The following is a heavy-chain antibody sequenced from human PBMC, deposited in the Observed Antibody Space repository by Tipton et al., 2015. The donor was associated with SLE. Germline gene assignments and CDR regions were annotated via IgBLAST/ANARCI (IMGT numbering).Heavy chain of an antibody. J-gene: IGHJ2*01. CDR1: RFTFSSYW. Sequence: RSLRLSCEASRFTFSSYWMSWVRQAPGKGLEWVAVIWYDGGNKYYADSVKGRFTISRDNSKNTLYLQMNNLRAEDTALYYCAKEHSSGWIIGFFDLWGRGTPVTVSS. V-gene: IGHV3-33*06. CDR2: IWYDGGNK. CDR3: AKEHSSGWIIGFFDL. D-gene: IGHD6-19*01.